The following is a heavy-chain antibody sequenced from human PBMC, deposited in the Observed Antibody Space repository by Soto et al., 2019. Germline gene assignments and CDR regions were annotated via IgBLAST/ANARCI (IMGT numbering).Heavy chain of an antibody. V-gene: IGHV4-59*01. CDR3: AASYYAILAGLFVFAF. CDR1: GGSISHFY. CDR2: IYDSGST. Sequence: PSETLSLTCTVSGGSISHFYWSWIRQSPGKGLEWLGYIYDSGSTSYNPSLKSRVTMSMDTSKTQFSLNLSSVTAADTAVYFCAASYYAILAGLFVFAFRGHGTTVTVSS. J-gene: IGHJ3*01. D-gene: IGHD3-9*01.